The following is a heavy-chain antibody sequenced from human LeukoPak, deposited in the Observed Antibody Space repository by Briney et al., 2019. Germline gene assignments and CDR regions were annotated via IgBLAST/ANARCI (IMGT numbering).Heavy chain of an antibody. J-gene: IGHJ4*02. D-gene: IGHD3-22*01. CDR3: ASDSSGYYGVFDF. V-gene: IGHV3-23*01. Sequence: GGSLRLSCAASGFTFSSYALSWVRQAPGKGLEWVSAISGSGGSTYYADSVKGRFTISRDNSKNTLFLQMSSLRAEDTAVYCCASDSSGYYGVFDFWGQGTLVTVPS. CDR2: ISGSGGST. CDR1: GFTFSSYA.